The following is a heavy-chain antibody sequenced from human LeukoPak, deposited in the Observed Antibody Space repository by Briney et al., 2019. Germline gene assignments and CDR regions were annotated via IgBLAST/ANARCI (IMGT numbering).Heavy chain of an antibody. CDR2: ISTSGSKT. J-gene: IGHJ4*02. V-gene: IGHV3-23*01. CDR3: ANEIRPNDY. D-gene: IGHD4-17*01. CDR1: EFDFSSHA. Sequence: GGSLRLSCAASEFDFSSHAMTWVRQAPGKGLEWVSAISTSGSKTYYADSVKGRFTISRDNSKNTLYLQMNSLRAEDTAVYYCANEIRPNDYWGQGTRSPSPQ.